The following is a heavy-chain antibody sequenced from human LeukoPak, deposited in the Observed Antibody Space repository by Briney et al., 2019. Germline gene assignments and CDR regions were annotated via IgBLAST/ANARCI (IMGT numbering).Heavy chain of an antibody. Sequence: SVKVSXKASGGTFSSYTISWVRQAPGQGLEWMGRIIPILGIANYAQKFQGRVTITADKSTSTAYMELSSLRSEDTAVYYCARASGATYYYYYMDVWGKGTTVTVSS. J-gene: IGHJ6*03. V-gene: IGHV1-69*02. D-gene: IGHD4/OR15-4a*01. CDR2: IIPILGIA. CDR3: ARASGATYYYYYMDV. CDR1: GGTFSSYT.